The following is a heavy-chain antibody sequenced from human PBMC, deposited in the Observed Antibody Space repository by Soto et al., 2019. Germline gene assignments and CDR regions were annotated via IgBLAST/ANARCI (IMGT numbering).Heavy chain of an antibody. V-gene: IGHV3-30*18. CDR2: ISYDGSDK. CDR3: AKTAGYDYVWGSSGLDP. J-gene: IGHJ5*02. CDR1: GFTFSSYG. D-gene: IGHD3-16*01. Sequence: GGSLRLSCAGSGFTFSSYGMHWVRQAPGKGLEWVAVISYDGSDKYYGDSVKGRFTISRDDSKNTLYLQMNSLRVEDTAIYYCAKTAGYDYVWGSSGLDPWGQGTLVTVAS.